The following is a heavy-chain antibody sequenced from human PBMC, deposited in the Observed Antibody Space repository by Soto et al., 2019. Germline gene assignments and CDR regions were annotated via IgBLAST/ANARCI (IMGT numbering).Heavy chain of an antibody. J-gene: IGHJ4*02. CDR2: ISGSGGST. Sequence: SGGSLRLSCAASGFTFSSYAMSWVRQAPGKGLEWVSAISGSGGSTYYADSVKGRFTISRDNSKNTLYLQMNSLRAEDTAVYYCAKDSVLRYFDWLPFDYWGQGTLVTVSS. CDR1: GFTFSSYA. D-gene: IGHD3-9*01. CDR3: AKDSVLRYFDWLPFDY. V-gene: IGHV3-23*01.